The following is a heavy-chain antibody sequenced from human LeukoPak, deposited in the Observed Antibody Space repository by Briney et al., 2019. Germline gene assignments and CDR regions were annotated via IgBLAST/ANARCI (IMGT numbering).Heavy chain of an antibody. V-gene: IGHV3-7*01. D-gene: IGHD4-17*01. CDR3: ARERTDYGDYWYFDL. Sequence: GGSLRLSCAASGFTFSSYWMSWVRQAPGKGLKWVANIKQDGSEKYYVDSVKGRFTISRDNAKNSLYLQMNSLRAEDTAVYYCARERTDYGDYWYFDLWGRGTLVTVSS. CDR2: IKQDGSEK. CDR1: GFTFSSYW. J-gene: IGHJ2*01.